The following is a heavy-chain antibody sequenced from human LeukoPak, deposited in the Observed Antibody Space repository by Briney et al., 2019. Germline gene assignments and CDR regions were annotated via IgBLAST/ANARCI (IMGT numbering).Heavy chain of an antibody. CDR1: GGSISSSSYY. CDR2: IYYSGST. J-gene: IGHJ4*02. CDR3: ARSRLRPVVVVTEG. Sequence: SETLSLTCTVSGGSISSSSYYWGWIRQPPGKGLEWIGSIYYSGSTYYNPSLKSRVTISVDTSKNQFSLKLSSVTAADTAVYDCARSRLRPVVVVTEGWGQGTLVTVSS. D-gene: IGHD2-21*02. V-gene: IGHV4-39*01.